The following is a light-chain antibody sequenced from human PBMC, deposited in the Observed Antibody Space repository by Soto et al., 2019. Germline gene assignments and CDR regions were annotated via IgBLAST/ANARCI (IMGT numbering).Light chain of an antibody. J-gene: IGLJ1*01. CDR3: CSYAGSKNGV. CDR2: EVT. Sequence: QSALTQPPSPSGSPGQSVTISCTGTSSDIGGYNDVSWYQQHPGKAPKLMIYEVTKRPSGVPDRFSGSKSGNTASLTVSGLQAEDEADYYCCSYAGSKNGVFGTGTKLTVL. CDR1: SSDIGGYND. V-gene: IGLV2-8*01.